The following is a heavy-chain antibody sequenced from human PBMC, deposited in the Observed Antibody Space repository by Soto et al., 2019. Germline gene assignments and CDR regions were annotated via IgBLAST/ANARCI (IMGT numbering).Heavy chain of an antibody. CDR1: GFTFDDYA. V-gene: IGHV3-9*01. D-gene: IGHD4-17*01. CDR3: AKIHQDPRYYGDSGREDRNYYYYMDV. CDR2: ISWNSGSI. Sequence: GGSLRLSCAASGFTFDDYAMHWVRQAPGKGLEWVSGISWNSGSIGYADSVKGRFTISRDNAKNSLYLQMNSLRAEDTALYYCAKIHQDPRYYGDSGREDRNYYYYMDVWGKGTTVTVSS. J-gene: IGHJ6*03.